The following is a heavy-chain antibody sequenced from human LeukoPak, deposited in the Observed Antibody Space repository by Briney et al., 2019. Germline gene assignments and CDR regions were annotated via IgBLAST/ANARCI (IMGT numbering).Heavy chain of an antibody. CDR3: TRAVAARPYYYGMDV. V-gene: IGHV1-69*13. D-gene: IGHD6-6*01. CDR1: GGTFSSYA. J-gene: IGHJ6*02. CDR2: IIPIFGTA. Sequence: SVKVSCKASGGTFSSYAISWVRQAPGQGLEWMGGIIPIFGTANYAQKFQGRVTITADESTSTAYMELSSLRSEDTAVYYCTRAVAARPYYYGMDVWGQGTTVTVSS.